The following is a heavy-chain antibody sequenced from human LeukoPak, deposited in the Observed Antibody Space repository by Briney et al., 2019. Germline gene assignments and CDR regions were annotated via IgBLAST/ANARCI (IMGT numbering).Heavy chain of an antibody. CDR2: ISSSGSTI. V-gene: IGHV3-48*03. CDR3: ARGSNSNSGYDSDFDY. CDR1: GFTLSSYE. D-gene: IGHD5-12*01. Sequence: GGSLRLSCAASGFTLSSYEMNWVRQAPGKGLEWVSYISSSGSTIYYADSVKGRFTISRDNAKNSLYLQMNSLRAEDTAVYYCARGSNSNSGYDSDFDYWGQGTLVTVSS. J-gene: IGHJ4*02.